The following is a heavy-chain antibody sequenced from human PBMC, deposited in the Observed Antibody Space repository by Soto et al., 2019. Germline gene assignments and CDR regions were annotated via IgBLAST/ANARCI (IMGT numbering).Heavy chain of an antibody. CDR3: ARSGYGGTSPFDY. Sequence: QVQLVQSGAEVKKPGSSVKVSCKASGGTFSSYTISWVRQAPGQGLEWMGRIIPILGIANYAQKFQGRVTITADKSTSTAYMELSSLRSEDTAVYYCARSGYGGTSPFDYWGQGTLVTVSS. CDR2: IIPILGIA. J-gene: IGHJ4*02. V-gene: IGHV1-69*02. D-gene: IGHD2-15*01. CDR1: GGTFSSYT.